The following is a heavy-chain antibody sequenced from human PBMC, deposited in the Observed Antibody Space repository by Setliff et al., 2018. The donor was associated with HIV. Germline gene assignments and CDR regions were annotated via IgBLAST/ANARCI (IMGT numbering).Heavy chain of an antibody. J-gene: IGHJ4*02. CDR2: IKQDGSDR. V-gene: IGHV3-7*01. Sequence: PGGSLRLSCAASGFTFTSYAMNWVRQAPGKGLEWVANIKQDGSDRYYVDSVKGRFTISRDNAKNSLYLQMNSLRAEDTAMYYCARDWRHGYDLNFDYWGQGTLVTVSS. CDR1: GFTFTSYA. CDR3: ARDWRHGYDLNFDY. D-gene: IGHD5-12*01.